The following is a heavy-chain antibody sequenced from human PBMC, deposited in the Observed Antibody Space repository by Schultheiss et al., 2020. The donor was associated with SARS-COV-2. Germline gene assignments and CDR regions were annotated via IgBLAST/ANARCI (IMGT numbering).Heavy chain of an antibody. CDR1: GFTFSNAW. J-gene: IGHJ6*02. D-gene: IGHD6-13*01. CDR2: IKSKTDGGTT. Sequence: GDSLKISCAASGFTFSNAWMSWVRQAPGKGLEWVGRIKSKTDGGTTDYAAPVKGRFTISRDDSKNTLYLQMNSLKTEDTAVYYCARDYHSSSWFNDHIYYYYGMDVWGQGTTVTVSS. CDR3: ARDYHSSSWFNDHIYYYYGMDV. V-gene: IGHV3-15*01.